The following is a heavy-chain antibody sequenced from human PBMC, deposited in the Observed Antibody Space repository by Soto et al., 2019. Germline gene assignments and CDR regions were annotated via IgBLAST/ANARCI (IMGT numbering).Heavy chain of an antibody. D-gene: IGHD2-15*01. J-gene: IGHJ6*02. CDR1: GGSISSYY. CDR3: ASSHCSGGSCYSGYYYYYGMDV. V-gene: IGHV4-59*01. CDR2: IYYSGST. Sequence: SDTLSLTCTVSGGSISSYYWSWIRQPPGKGLEWIGYIYYSGSTNYNPSLKSRVTISVDTSKNQFSLKLSSVTAADTAVYYCASSHCSGGSCYSGYYYYYGMDVWGQGTTVTVSS.